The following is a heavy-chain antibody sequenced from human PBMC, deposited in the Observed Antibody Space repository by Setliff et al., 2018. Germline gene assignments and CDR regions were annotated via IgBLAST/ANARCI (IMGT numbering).Heavy chain of an antibody. CDR3: VRSSAPQVVLAADFDF. J-gene: IGHJ4*02. Sequence: GGSLRLSCVVSGFTFNDHAMTWVRQTPGKGLEWVSLISDRDDKSYYADFVQGRFTISRDKSNNTVYLQMQSLRSDDTAVYYCVRSSAPQVVLAADFDFWGQGTPVTVSS. V-gene: IGHV3-23*01. CDR1: GFTFNDHA. CDR2: ISDRDDKS. D-gene: IGHD6-19*01.